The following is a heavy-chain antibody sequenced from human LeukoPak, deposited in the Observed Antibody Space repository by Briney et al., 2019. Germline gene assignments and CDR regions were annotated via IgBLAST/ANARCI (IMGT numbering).Heavy chain of an antibody. V-gene: IGHV3-48*01. CDR2: ISSGYIA. CDR1: GFPFSSSG. CDR3: ARGPDPYGSQFLGY. D-gene: IGHD3-10*01. J-gene: IGHJ4*02. Sequence: PGGSLRLSCSASGFPFSSSGLHWFRQAPGKGLEWVSYISSGYIAHYADSVKGRFTISRDTVKNSLDLQMNSLRVEDTAVYYCARGPDPYGSQFLGYWGQGTLVTVSS.